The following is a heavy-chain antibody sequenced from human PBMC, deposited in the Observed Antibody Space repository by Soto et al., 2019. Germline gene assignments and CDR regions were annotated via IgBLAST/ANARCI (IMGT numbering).Heavy chain of an antibody. J-gene: IGHJ6*02. CDR2: MDPNSGST. Sequence: ASVKVSCKASGYTFTTYDINWVRQAPGQGLEWLGWMDPNSGSTGYAQNFQGRVTMTRDTSTSTVYMELTSLTSGDTAVYYCARAGIAYCSSTTCYLYYYVMDVWGQGTTVTVSS. CDR3: ARAGIAYCSSTTCYLYYYVMDV. V-gene: IGHV1-8*01. CDR1: GYTFTTYD. D-gene: IGHD2-2*01.